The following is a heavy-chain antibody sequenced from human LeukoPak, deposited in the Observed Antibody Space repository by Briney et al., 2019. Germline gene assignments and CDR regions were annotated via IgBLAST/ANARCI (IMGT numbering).Heavy chain of an antibody. CDR3: ARGGYSSSWYPHPLY. V-gene: IGHV3-74*01. J-gene: IGHJ4*02. CDR1: GFTFSSYW. D-gene: IGHD6-13*01. Sequence: GRSLRLSCAASGFTFSSYWMHWVRQAPGKGLVWVSRINSDGSSTSYADSVRGRFTISRDNAKNTLHLQMNSLRAEDTAVYYCARGGYSSSWYPHPLYWGQGTLVTVSS. CDR2: INSDGSST.